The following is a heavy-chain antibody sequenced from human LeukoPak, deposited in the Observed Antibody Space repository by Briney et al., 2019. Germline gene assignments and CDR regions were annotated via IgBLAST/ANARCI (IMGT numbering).Heavy chain of an antibody. CDR3: AGDRATSYFDY. CDR1: GFTFSSYA. V-gene: IGHV3-33*08. Sequence: GGSLRLSCAASGFTFSSYAMSWVRQAPGKGLEWVAFIWYDGSNKYYTDSVKGRFTISRDNSKNTLYLQMNSLRAEDTAVYYCAGDRATSYFDYWGQGALVTISS. CDR2: IWYDGSNK. J-gene: IGHJ4*02. D-gene: IGHD1-26*01.